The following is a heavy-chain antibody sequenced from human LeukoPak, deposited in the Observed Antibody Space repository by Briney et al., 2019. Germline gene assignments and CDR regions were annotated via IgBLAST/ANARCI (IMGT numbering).Heavy chain of an antibody. CDR3: ARGVGVVIMDYFDY. Sequence: KSSETLSLTCTVSGGSISSGGYYWSWIRQPPGKGLEWIGYIYDSGSTYYNPSLKSRVTISVDRSKNQFSLKLSSVTAADTAVYYCARGVGVVIMDYFDYWGQGTLVTVSS. CDR2: IYDSGST. V-gene: IGHV4-30-2*01. CDR1: GGSISSGGYY. J-gene: IGHJ4*02. D-gene: IGHD3-3*01.